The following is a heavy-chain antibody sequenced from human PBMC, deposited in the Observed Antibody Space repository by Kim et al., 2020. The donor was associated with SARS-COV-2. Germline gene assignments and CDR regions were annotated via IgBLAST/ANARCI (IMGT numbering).Heavy chain of an antibody. J-gene: IGHJ4*02. Sequence: ADSVKGRFTIARDNSKNTLYLQMNSLRAEDTAVYYCAKGSYYGDYSLFDYWGQGTLVTVSS. D-gene: IGHD4-17*01. CDR3: AKGSYYGDYSLFDY. V-gene: IGHV3-23*01.